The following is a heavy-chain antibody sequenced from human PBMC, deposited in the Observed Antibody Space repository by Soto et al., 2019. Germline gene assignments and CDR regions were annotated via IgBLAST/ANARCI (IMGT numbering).Heavy chain of an antibody. CDR1: GFTFSSYG. CDR2: ISYDGSNK. CDR3: AKSIGYCSSTSCHYYYYGMDV. D-gene: IGHD2-2*03. Sequence: QVQLVESGGGVVQPGRSLRLSCAASGFTFSSYGVHWVRQAPGKGLEWVAVISYDGSNKYYADSVKGRFTISRDNSKNTLYLQMNSLRAEDTAVYYCAKSIGYCSSTSCHYYYYGMDVWGQGTTVTVSS. J-gene: IGHJ6*02. V-gene: IGHV3-30*18.